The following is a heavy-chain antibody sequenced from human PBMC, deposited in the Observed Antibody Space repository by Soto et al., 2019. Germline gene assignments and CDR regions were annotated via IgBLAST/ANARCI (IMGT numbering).Heavy chain of an antibody. CDR1: GFTFSSYK. D-gene: IGHD4-17*01. J-gene: IGHJ6*02. V-gene: IGHV3-48*02. CDR3: ARERGTVTNYVGHDYGLDV. CDR2: ISSVSSTL. Sequence: PGGSLRLSFAASGFTFSSYKMNWVRQAPGKGLEWISYISSVSSTLYYADSVQGRFTISRDNAKNSLYLQMNSLIDGDTAVYYCARERGTVTNYVGHDYGLDVSGQGTTVTVSS.